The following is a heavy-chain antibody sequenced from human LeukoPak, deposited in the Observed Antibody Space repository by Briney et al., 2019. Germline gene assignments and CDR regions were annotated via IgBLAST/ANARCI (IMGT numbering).Heavy chain of an antibody. CDR1: GGSISSSSYY. D-gene: IGHD2-2*01. V-gene: IGHV4-30-2*01. Sequence: SETLSLTCTVSGGSISSSSYYWSWIRQPPGKGLEWIGYIYHSGSTYYNPSLKSRVTISVDRSKNQFSLKLSSVTAADTAVYYCAREGAPADSYYFDYWGQGTLVTVSS. CDR3: AREGAPADSYYFDY. CDR2: IYHSGST. J-gene: IGHJ4*02.